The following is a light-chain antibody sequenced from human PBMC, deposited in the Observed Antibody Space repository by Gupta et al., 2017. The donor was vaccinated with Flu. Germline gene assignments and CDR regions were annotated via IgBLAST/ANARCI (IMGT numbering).Light chain of an antibody. J-gene: IGKJ1*01. CDR2: GAS. CDR1: QSVRSSY. Sequence: EIVLTQSPGTLSLSPGERATLSCSASQSVRSSYLAWYQQKPGQAPRLLIYGASSRATGIPDRFSGSGSGTDFTLTISRLEPEDFAVYYCQQYGSSQWTFGQGTKVEIK. V-gene: IGKV3-20*01. CDR3: QQYGSSQWT.